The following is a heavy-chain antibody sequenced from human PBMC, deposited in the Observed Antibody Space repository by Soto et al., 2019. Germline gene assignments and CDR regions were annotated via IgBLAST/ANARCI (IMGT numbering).Heavy chain of an antibody. CDR3: ARDSASFSYYYMDV. J-gene: IGHJ6*03. CDR2: ISSSSSYI. V-gene: IGHV3-21*01. Sequence: GGSLRLSCAASGFTFSSYSLNWVRQAPGKGLEWVSSISSSSSYIYYADSVKGRFTISRDNAKNSLYLQMNSLRAEDTAVYYWARDSASFSYYYMDVWGKGTTGTVSS. D-gene: IGHD2-21*01. CDR1: GFTFSSYS.